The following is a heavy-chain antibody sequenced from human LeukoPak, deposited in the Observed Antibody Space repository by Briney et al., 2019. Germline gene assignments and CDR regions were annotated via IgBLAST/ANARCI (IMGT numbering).Heavy chain of an antibody. D-gene: IGHD3-10*01. J-gene: IGHJ4*02. Sequence: SETLSLTCAVYGGSFSGYYWSWIRQPPGKGLEWIGEINHSGSTNYNPSLKSRVTISVDTSKNQFSLKLSSVTAADTAVYYCARRKGWFYYGSGSYSYYFDYWGQGTLVTVSS. CDR3: ARRKGWFYYGSGSYSYYFDY. V-gene: IGHV4-34*01. CDR2: INHSGST. CDR1: GGSFSGYY.